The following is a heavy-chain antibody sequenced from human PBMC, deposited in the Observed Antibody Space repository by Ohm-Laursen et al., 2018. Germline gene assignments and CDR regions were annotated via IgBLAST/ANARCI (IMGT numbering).Heavy chain of an antibody. D-gene: IGHD1/OR15-1a*01. CDR3: ARHATGLGLEHDY. J-gene: IGHJ4*02. V-gene: IGHV3-11*01. Sequence: SLRLSCAASGFIFSDYHMSWIRQAPGKGLEWVSYISSSGSAIYYADSVKGRFTISRDNAKNSLSLQMNSLRAEDTAVYYCARHATGLGLEHDYWGQGTLVTVSS. CDR1: GFIFSDYH. CDR2: ISSSGSAI.